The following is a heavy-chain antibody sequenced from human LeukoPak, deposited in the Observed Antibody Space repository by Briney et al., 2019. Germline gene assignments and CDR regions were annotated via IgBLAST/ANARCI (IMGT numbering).Heavy chain of an antibody. J-gene: IGHJ4*02. CDR3: ARGSGSYGY. Sequence: APVKVSCKASGYSFTDYYIHWVRQAPGQGLEWMGWINTNTGNPTYAQGFTGRFVFSLNTSVSTAYLQISSLKAEDTAVYYCARGSGSYGYWGQGTLVTVSS. CDR2: INTNTGNP. V-gene: IGHV7-4-1*02. CDR1: GYSFTDYY. D-gene: IGHD1-26*01.